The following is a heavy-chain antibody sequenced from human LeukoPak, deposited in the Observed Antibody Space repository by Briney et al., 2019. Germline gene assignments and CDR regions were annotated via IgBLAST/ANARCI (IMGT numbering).Heavy chain of an antibody. D-gene: IGHD3-10*01. CDR1: VGSISRGSYY. J-gene: IGHJ4*02. V-gene: IGHV4-39*07. Sequence: SETLSLTCTVSVGSISRGSYYWGWVRQPPGKGLEWIGSLSYSGSTYYNPALKSRVTISVDTSKNQFSLKLSSVTAADTAVYYCARGGDVYFDYWGQGTLVTVSS. CDR2: LSYSGST. CDR3: ARGGDVYFDY.